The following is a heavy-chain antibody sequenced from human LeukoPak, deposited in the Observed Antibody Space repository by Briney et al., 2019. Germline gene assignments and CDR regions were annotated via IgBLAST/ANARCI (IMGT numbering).Heavy chain of an antibody. CDR3: ARRQVWFGELPDY. D-gene: IGHD3-10*01. CDR2: FHPEDGET. Sequence: PGASVKVSCKVSGYTVTELSMHWVRQSPGKGLEWMGGFHPEDGETIYAQKFQGRVTMTEDTSTDTAYMELSSLRSDDTAVYYCARRQVWFGELPDYWGQGTLVTVSS. J-gene: IGHJ4*02. CDR1: GYTVTELS. V-gene: IGHV1-24*01.